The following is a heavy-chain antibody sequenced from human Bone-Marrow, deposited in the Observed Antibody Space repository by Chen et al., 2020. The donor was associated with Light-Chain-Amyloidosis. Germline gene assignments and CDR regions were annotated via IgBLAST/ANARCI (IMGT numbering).Heavy chain of an antibody. J-gene: IGHJ4*02. CDR1: GYTFPNYW. CDR2: IYPDDSDA. D-gene: IGHD5-12*01. CDR3: ARRRDGYNFDY. Sequence: EVQLEQSGPEVKKPGESLKISCKGSGYTFPNYWIGWVRQMPGKGLEWMGVIYPDDSDARYSPSLEGQGTISADKSITTAYLQWRSLKASDTAMYYCARRRDGYNFDYWGQGTLVTVSS. V-gene: IGHV5-51*01.